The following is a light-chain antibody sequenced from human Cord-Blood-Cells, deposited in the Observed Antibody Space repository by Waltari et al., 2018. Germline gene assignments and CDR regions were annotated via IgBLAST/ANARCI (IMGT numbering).Light chain of an antibody. V-gene: IGKV3-15*01. Sequence: EIVITQSPATLSVSPGARAPLSCSASQGVISILTWYQQKPGQAPRLLIYGASTRATGIPARFSGSGSGTEFTLTISSLQSEDFAVYYCQQYNNWPYTFGQGTKLEIK. CDR2: GAS. CDR1: QGVISI. CDR3: QQYNNWPYT. J-gene: IGKJ2*01.